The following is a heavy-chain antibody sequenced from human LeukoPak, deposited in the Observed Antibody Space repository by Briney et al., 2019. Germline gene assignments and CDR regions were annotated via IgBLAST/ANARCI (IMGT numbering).Heavy chain of an antibody. Sequence: PGGSLRLPCAASGFTFSSYAMSWVRHAPGKGLEWVSAISGSGGSTYYADSVKGRFTISRDNSKNTLYLQMNSLRAEDTAVYYCAKSSYDYIWGSYRYYFDYWGQGTLVTVSS. J-gene: IGHJ4*02. V-gene: IGHV3-23*01. D-gene: IGHD3-16*02. CDR3: AKSSYDYIWGSYRYYFDY. CDR1: GFTFSSYA. CDR2: ISGSGGST.